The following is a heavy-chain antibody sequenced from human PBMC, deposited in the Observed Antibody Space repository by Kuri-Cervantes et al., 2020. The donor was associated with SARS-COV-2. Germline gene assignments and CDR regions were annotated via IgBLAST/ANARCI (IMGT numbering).Heavy chain of an antibody. Sequence: GESLKISCAASGFTFSSYAMSWVRQAPGKGLEWVSASSGSGGSTYYADSVKGRFTISRDNSKNTLYLQMNSLRAEDTAVYYCAKDAGYSSSWYVGGSTWFDPWGQGTLVTVSS. CDR2: SSGSGGST. CDR3: AKDAGYSSSWYVGGSTWFDP. J-gene: IGHJ5*02. CDR1: GFTFSSYA. D-gene: IGHD6-13*01. V-gene: IGHV3-23*01.